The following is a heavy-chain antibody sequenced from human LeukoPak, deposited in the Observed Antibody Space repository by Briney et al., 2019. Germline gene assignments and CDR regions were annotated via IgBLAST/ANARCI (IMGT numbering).Heavy chain of an antibody. CDR3: ARLHSSSTGYYMDV. Sequence: SETLSLTCTVSGGSISSSSFYWGWIRQPPGKGLEWIGSIYYSGSTYYNPSLKSRVTISVDTSKNQFSLKLSSVTAADTAVYYCARLHSSSTGYYMDVWGKGTTVTISS. CDR1: GGSISSSSFY. J-gene: IGHJ6*03. D-gene: IGHD6-13*01. V-gene: IGHV4-39*01. CDR2: IYYSGST.